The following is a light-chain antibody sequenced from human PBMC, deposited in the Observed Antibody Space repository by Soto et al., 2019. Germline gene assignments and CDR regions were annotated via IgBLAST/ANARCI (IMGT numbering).Light chain of an antibody. J-gene: IGKJ4*01. CDR3: QQYGSSPLT. CDR1: QSVSSSY. V-gene: IGKV3-20*01. CDR2: GAS. Sequence: EIVLTQSPGTLSLSPGERATLSCRASQSVSSSYLAWYQQKPGQAPRLLNYGASSRATGIPDRFSGSGSGTDFTLTISRLEPEDFEVYYCQQYGSSPLTFGGGTKVEIK.